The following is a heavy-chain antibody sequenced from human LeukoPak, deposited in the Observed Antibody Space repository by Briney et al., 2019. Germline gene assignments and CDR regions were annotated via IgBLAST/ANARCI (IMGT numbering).Heavy chain of an antibody. CDR3: ARDTDCSGGSCYSSNDYYYYYMDV. CDR2: ISSSSSYI. V-gene: IGHV3-21*01. J-gene: IGHJ6*03. CDR1: VFTFSNYS. D-gene: IGHD2-15*01. Sequence: PGGSLRLSCAASVFTFSNYSMNWVRQAPGKGLEGVSSISSSSSYIYYADSVKGRFTISRYNAKNSLYLQMNSLRAEDTAVYYCARDTDCSGGSCYSSNDYYYYYMDVWGKGPTVTVSS.